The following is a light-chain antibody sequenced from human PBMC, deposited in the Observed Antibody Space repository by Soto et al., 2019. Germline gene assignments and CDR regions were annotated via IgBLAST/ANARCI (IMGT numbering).Light chain of an antibody. CDR3: QSSDSRLSGSDV. J-gene: IGLJ1*01. Sequence: QSVLTQPPSASGTPGQRVTISCSGSSSNIGINTVNWYQQLPGTAPKLLIFGDSNRPSGVPDRFSGSKSGTSASLAITGLQADDEADYYCQSSDSRLSGSDVFGTGTKVTVL. V-gene: IGLV1-44*01. CDR2: GDS. CDR1: SSNIGINT.